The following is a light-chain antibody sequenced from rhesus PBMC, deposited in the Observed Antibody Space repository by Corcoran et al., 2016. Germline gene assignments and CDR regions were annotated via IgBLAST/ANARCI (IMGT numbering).Light chain of an antibody. Sequence: DIQMTQSPSSLSASVGDRVTITCRASENVNNYLHWYQQKPGKAPKLLIYKASTLQIGVPSRFSGSGSGTDFTLTISSLQPEDFATYYCQHSYGTPFTFGPGTKLDIK. V-gene: IGKV1-74*01. CDR3: QHSYGTPFT. CDR2: KAS. J-gene: IGKJ3*01. CDR1: ENVNNY.